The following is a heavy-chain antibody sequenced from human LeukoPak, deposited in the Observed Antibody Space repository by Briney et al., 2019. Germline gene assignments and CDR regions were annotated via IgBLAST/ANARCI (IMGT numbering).Heavy chain of an antibody. D-gene: IGHD6-19*01. CDR1: GFTFDDYA. J-gene: IGHJ4*02. V-gene: IGHV3-9*01. CDR3: AKDKERGGIAVGPLQ. CDR2: ISWNSGSI. Sequence: GGSLRLSCAASGFTFDDYAMHWVRQAPGKGLEWVSGISWNSGSIGYADSVKGRFTSSRDNAKNSLYLQMNSLRAEDTALYYCAKDKERGGIAVGPLQWGQGTLVTVSS.